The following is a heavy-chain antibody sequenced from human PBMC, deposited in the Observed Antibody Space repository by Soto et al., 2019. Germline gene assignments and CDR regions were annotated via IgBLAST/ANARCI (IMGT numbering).Heavy chain of an antibody. CDR3: ARHRGAFDI. J-gene: IGHJ3*02. CDR2: IFYSGST. Sequence: QLQLQESGPGLVKSSETLSLTCTVSGGSISSSSYYWGWIRQPPGKALDWIGNIFYSGSTYYNPSLKTRLTISVDTSKNQFSLKLSSVTAAHTAAYYCARHRGAFDILGQGTMVTVSS. V-gene: IGHV4-39*01. CDR1: GGSISSSSYY. D-gene: IGHD5-12*01.